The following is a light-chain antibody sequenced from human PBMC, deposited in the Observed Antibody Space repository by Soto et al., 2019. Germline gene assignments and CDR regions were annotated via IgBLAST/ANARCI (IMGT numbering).Light chain of an antibody. CDR2: DVS. V-gene: IGLV2-11*01. CDR1: SSDVGGYNY. Sequence: QSVLTQPRSVSGSPGQSVTISCTGTSSDVGGYNYVSWYQQHPDKAPKLMIYDVSKRPSGVPDRFSGSKSGNTASLTISGLQAEDEADYYCCSYAGTYIPYVFGTGTKVTVL. J-gene: IGLJ1*01. CDR3: CSYAGTYIPYV.